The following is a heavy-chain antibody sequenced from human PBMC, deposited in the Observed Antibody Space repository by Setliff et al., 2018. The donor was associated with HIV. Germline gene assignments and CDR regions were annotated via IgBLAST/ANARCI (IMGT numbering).Heavy chain of an antibody. V-gene: IGHV4-39*01. J-gene: IGHJ5*02. CDR2: IHYNGRT. D-gene: IGHD2-2*02. CDR1: GDSITNDDYY. Sequence: SETLSLTCTVSGDSITNDDYYWGWIRQPPGKGLEWIAIIHYNGRTYYDPSLKSRVTIFADTSKTQFYLKLRSVTASDTAVYYCARYTPKVDWFDPWGQGTLVTVSS. CDR3: ARYTPKVDWFDP.